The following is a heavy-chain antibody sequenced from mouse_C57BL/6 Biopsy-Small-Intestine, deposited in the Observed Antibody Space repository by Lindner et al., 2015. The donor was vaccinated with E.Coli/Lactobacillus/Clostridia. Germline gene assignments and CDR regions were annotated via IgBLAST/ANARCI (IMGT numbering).Heavy chain of an antibody. CDR3: ARSNAGFAY. V-gene: IGHV1-4*01. J-gene: IGHJ3*01. CDR1: GYTFTSYT. CDR2: INPSSGYT. Sequence: VQLQESGAELVRPGASVKLSCKASGYTFTSYTMHWVKQRPGQGLEWIGYINPSSGYTKYNQKFKDKATLTADKSSSTAYMQLSSLTSEDSAVYYCARSNAGFAYWGQGTLVTVSA. D-gene: IGHD6-5*01.